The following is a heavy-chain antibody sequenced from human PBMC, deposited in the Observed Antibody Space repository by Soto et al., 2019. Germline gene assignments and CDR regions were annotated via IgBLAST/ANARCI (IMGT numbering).Heavy chain of an antibody. D-gene: IGHD4-4*01. V-gene: IGHV4-39*01. CDR2: IYYSGST. J-gene: IGHJ5*02. CDR3: ARPTMTTASGWFDP. Sequence: SETLSITCTVSGGSISSSSYYWGWIRQPPGKGLKWIGSIYYSGSTYYNPSLKSRVTISVDTSKNQFSLKLSSVTAADTAVYYCARPTMTTASGWFDPWGQGTLVTVSS. CDR1: GGSISSSSYY.